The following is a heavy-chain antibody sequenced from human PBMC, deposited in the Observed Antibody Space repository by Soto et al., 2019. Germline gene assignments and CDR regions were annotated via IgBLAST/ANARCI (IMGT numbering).Heavy chain of an antibody. J-gene: IGHJ3*02. Sequence: EVQLVASGGGLVQPGGSLRLSCAASGFTFSSYWMHWVRQAPGKGLVWVSRINSDGSSTSYADSVKGRFTISRDNAKNTLYLQMNSLRAEDTAVYYCARDLTGCSSTSCYFDAFDIWGQGTMVTVSS. CDR1: GFTFSSYW. D-gene: IGHD2-2*01. CDR2: INSDGSST. CDR3: ARDLTGCSSTSCYFDAFDI. V-gene: IGHV3-74*01.